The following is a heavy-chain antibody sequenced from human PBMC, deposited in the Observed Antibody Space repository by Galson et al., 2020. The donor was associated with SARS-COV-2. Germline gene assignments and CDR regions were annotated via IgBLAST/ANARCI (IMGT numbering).Heavy chain of an antibody. V-gene: IGHV3-48*03. CDR2: ISMSGITI. CDR1: GLTFTNTE. D-gene: IGHD7-27*01. Sequence: GGSLRLSCAASGLTFTNTEMNWVRQAPGKGLEWLSYISMSGITIYYADSVKGRFTISRDNAENSLYLQMNSLRAEDTGIYYCATGDVWFESWGQGTLVTVSS. CDR3: ATGDVWFES. J-gene: IGHJ5*01.